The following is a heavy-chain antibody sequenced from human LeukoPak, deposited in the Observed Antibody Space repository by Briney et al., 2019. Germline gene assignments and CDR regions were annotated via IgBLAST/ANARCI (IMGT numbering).Heavy chain of an antibody. CDR2: LYYSGSN. CDR1: GGSISSYF. D-gene: IGHD4-17*01. J-gene: IGHJ4*02. CDR3: ARAIYGDYLRADY. Sequence: SETLSLTCTVSGGSISSYFWSWVRQPPGKGLEWIGYLYYSGSNNYNPSLKSRVTISVDTSKNQFSLRLSSVTAADTAVYYCARAIYGDYLRADYWGQGTLVTVSS. V-gene: IGHV4-59*01.